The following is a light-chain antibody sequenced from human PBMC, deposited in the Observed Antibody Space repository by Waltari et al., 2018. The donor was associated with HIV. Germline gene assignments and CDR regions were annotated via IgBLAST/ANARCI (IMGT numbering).Light chain of an antibody. J-gene: IGLJ2*01. V-gene: IGLV3-21*02. Sequence: SYVLTQSPSVSVAPGQTARIPCGASNIGSTTVHWYQQKPGQAPVLLVNDDSLRPSGIPERFSGSNSGNTATLTISSGEAGDEADYWCQVWDSDSEYVVFGGGTKLTAL. CDR1: NIGSTT. CDR2: DDS. CDR3: QVWDSDSEYVV.